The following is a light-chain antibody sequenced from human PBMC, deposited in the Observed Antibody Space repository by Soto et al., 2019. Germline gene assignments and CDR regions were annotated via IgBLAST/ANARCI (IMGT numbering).Light chain of an antibody. J-gene: IGKJ1*01. Sequence: EIVMTQSPGTLSVSPGERATLSCRASQSVSSNLAWYQQKPGQAPSLLIYGASTRATGIPARFSGSGSGTEFALTIRSPQSEDFAVYYCQQYNNWPRTFGQGTKVEIK. CDR3: QQYNNWPRT. CDR1: QSVSSN. CDR2: GAS. V-gene: IGKV3-15*01.